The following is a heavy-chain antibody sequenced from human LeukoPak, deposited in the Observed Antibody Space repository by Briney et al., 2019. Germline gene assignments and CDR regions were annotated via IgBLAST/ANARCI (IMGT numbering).Heavy chain of an antibody. V-gene: IGHV1-69*05. Sequence: ASVKVSCKASGGTFSSYAISWVRQAPGQGLEWMGGIIPIFGTANYAQKFQGRVTITTDESTSTAYMELSSLRSEDTAVYYCARDYYDSSSKDDYWGRGTLVTVSS. J-gene: IGHJ4*02. CDR2: IIPIFGTA. CDR3: ARDYYDSSSKDDY. D-gene: IGHD3-22*01. CDR1: GGTFSSYA.